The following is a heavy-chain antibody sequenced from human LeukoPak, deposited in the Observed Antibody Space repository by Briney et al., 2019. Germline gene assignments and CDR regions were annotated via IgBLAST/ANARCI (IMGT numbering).Heavy chain of an antibody. CDR3: AKLLSSAQGYDFWSGYLFDY. CDR1: GFTFSTYT. J-gene: IGHJ4*02. CDR2: LSGSGDST. V-gene: IGHV3-23*01. Sequence: GGSLRLSCAASGFTFSTYTMNWVRQAPGKGLEWVSTLSGSGDSTYYADSVKGRFTISRDNSKNTLYLQMNSLRAEDTAVYYCAKLLSSAQGYDFWSGYLFDYWGQGTLVTVSS. D-gene: IGHD3-3*01.